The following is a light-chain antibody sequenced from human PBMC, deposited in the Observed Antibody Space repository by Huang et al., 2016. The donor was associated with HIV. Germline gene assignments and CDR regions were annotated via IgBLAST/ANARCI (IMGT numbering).Light chain of an antibody. Sequence: EIVMTPPPATLSVSPGETATLSCRASQSVSDNLAWYQQRPGQAPRLLIYAASTRATGLPARFSCSGSATEFILTISSLQSEYFAVYYFQQYNHWPLTFGGGTKV. V-gene: IGKV3-15*01. CDR2: AAS. CDR3: QQYNHWPLT. CDR1: QSVSDN. J-gene: IGKJ4*01.